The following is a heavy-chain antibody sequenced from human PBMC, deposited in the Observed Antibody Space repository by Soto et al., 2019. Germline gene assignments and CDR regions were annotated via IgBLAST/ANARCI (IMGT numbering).Heavy chain of an antibody. J-gene: IGHJ5*02. D-gene: IGHD6-13*01. V-gene: IGHV3-20*01. CDR3: AREEVASAGTKWFHP. CDR1: GFSFDDYG. Sequence: EVPLVESGGGVVRPGGPLRLSCAASGFSFDDYGMSWVRQAPGKGLEWVAGINWNGDRSGHADSVKGRFTISRDNAKNSLYLQMNSLRVEDTAFYHCAREEVASAGTKWFHPWGQGTLVTVSS. CDR2: INWNGDRS.